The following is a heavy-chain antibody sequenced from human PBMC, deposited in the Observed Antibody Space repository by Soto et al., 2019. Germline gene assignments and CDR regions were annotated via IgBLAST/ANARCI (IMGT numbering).Heavy chain of an antibody. CDR3: ASLGARVGATYYFEH. J-gene: IGHJ4*01. CDR2: VYYSGNT. CDR1: GGSISSYY. V-gene: IGHV4-59*01. Sequence: SDTLSLTCTVSGGSISSYYWSWIRQPPGKGLEWIGYVYYSGNTNYHPALKSRATISVDTSKNQLSLKLSSVTAADTAGYYCASLGARVGATYYFEHWGQGTLVTVSS. D-gene: IGHD1-26*01.